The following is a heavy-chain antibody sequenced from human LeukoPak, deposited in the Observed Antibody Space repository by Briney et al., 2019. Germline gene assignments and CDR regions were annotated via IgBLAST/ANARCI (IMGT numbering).Heavy chain of an antibody. CDR3: ARDPKGGFSYGWGALDI. V-gene: IGHV3-30*03. J-gene: IGHJ3*02. CDR1: GFTFSSSA. Sequence: GGSLRLSCAASGFTFSSSAMHWVGQAPGKWLEWVAVISYHGSNKSYTDSVKGRFIISRDNSKNTLYVQMNSLRPEDTAVYYCARDPKGGFSYGWGALDIWGQGTVVTVSS. CDR2: ISYHGSNK. D-gene: IGHD5-18*01.